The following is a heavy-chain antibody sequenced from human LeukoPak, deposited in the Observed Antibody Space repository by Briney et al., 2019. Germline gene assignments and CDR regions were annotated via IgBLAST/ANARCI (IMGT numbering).Heavy chain of an antibody. Sequence: SETLSLTCTVSGGSISSGSYYWSWIRQPAGKGLEWIGRIYTSGSTNYNPSLKSRVTISVDTSKNQFSLKLSSVTAADAAVCYCARGGFGYIYGPFYFDYWGQGTLVTVSS. V-gene: IGHV4-61*02. D-gene: IGHD5-18*01. CDR2: IYTSGST. CDR1: GGSISSGSYY. CDR3: ARGGFGYIYGPFYFDY. J-gene: IGHJ4*02.